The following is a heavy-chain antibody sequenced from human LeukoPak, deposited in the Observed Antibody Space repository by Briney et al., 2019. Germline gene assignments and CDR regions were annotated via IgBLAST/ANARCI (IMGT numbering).Heavy chain of an antibody. J-gene: IGHJ4*02. Sequence: TGGSLRLSCAASGFILNNYGVHWVRQAPGKGLEWVAVISYDGRYTYYADSVKGRFTISRDNAKNSLYLQMNSLRAEDTAVYYCARDTTGYSSSWYPYWGQGTLVTVSS. CDR1: GFILNNYG. V-gene: IGHV3-30*03. CDR3: ARDTTGYSSSWYPY. CDR2: ISYDGRYT. D-gene: IGHD6-13*01.